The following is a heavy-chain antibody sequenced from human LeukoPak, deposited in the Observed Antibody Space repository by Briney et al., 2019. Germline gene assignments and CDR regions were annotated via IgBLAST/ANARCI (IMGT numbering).Heavy chain of an antibody. CDR2: FSGSGGST. CDR3: ARDNRDWAFDY. D-gene: IGHD2-21*02. J-gene: IGHJ4*02. CDR1: GFTFSSYA. V-gene: IGHV3-23*01. Sequence: GGSLRLSCAASGFTFSSYAMSWVRQAPGKGLEWVSTFSGSGGSTHYADSVKGRFTISRDNSKNTLVLQMNSLRSEDTAVYFCARDNRDWAFDYWGQGTLVTVSS.